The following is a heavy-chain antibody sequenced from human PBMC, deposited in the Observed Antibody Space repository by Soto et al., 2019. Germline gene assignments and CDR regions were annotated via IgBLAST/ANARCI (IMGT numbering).Heavy chain of an antibody. J-gene: IGHJ6*02. D-gene: IGHD4-17*01. Sequence: EASVKVSCKASGYTFTSYGISWVRQAPGQGLEWMGWISAYNGNTNYAQKLQGRVTMTTDTSTSTAYMELRSLRSDDTAVYYCARDYGTVLDYYYYGMDVWGQGTTVTVSS. CDR2: ISAYNGNT. V-gene: IGHV1-18*01. CDR1: GYTFTSYG. CDR3: ARDYGTVLDYYYYGMDV.